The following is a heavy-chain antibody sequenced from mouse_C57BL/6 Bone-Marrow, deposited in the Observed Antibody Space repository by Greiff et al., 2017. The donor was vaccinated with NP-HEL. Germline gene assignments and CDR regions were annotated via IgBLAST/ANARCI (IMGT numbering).Heavy chain of an antibody. CDR3: ARSPIAPITTVVAGDC. CDR1: GYTFTSYW. J-gene: IGHJ2*01. CDR2: IDPNSGGT. Sequence: VQLQQPGAELVKPGASVKLSCKASGYTFTSYWMHWVKQRPGRGLEWIGRIDPNSGGTKYNEKFKSKATLTVDKPSSTAYMQLSSLTSEDSAVYYCARSPIAPITTVVAGDCWGKGTTLTVSS. D-gene: IGHD1-1*01. V-gene: IGHV1-72*01.